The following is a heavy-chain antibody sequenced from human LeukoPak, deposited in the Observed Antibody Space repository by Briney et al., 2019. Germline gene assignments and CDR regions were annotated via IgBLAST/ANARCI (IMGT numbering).Heavy chain of an antibody. J-gene: IGHJ6*02. CDR1: GVSVSTNIGA. Sequence: SQTLSLTCDISGVSVSTNIGAWYWIRQSPSRGPEWLGRTFHRPYGSKWFTDYALSVKSRIIINADTSKNQISLHLKSVTPEDTAVYYCARERYDFSGATYYGMDVWGQGTRVTVSS. V-gene: IGHV6-1*01. CDR2: TFHRPYGSKWFT. D-gene: IGHD3-3*01. CDR3: ARERYDFSGATYYGMDV.